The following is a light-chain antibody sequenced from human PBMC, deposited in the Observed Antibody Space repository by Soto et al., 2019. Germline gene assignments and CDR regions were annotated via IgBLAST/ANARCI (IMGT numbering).Light chain of an antibody. J-gene: IGKJ1*01. CDR1: QSVGSN. CDR3: QQYNNWPQT. CDR2: GAS. Sequence: EIVMTQSPATLSVSPGARAPLSCRASQSVGSNLAWYQQKPGQAPRLLIYGASTRATGIPARFSGSGSGTEFTLTISSLQSEDVAVYYCQQYNNWPQTFGQGTKVDIK. V-gene: IGKV3-15*01.